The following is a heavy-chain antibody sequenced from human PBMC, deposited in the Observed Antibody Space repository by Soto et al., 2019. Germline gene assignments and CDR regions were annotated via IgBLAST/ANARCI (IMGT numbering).Heavy chain of an antibody. D-gene: IGHD3-10*01. Sequence: PGGSLRLSCAASGFTFSSYNMNWVRQAPGKGLEWVSYISSSSSTIYYADSVKGRFTISRDNAKNSLYLQMNSLRAEDTAVYYCAREYLFGIDYWGQGTLVTVSS. V-gene: IGHV3-48*01. CDR1: GFTFSSYN. CDR2: ISSSSSTI. CDR3: AREYLFGIDY. J-gene: IGHJ4*02.